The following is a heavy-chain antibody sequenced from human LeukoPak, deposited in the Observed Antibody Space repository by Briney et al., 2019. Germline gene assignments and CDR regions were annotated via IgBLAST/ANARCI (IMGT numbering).Heavy chain of an antibody. CDR2: IYYSGST. J-gene: IGHJ4*02. CDR1: GGSISSYY. D-gene: IGHD6-19*01. Sequence: PSETLSLTCTVAGGSISSYYWSWIRQPPGKGPEWIGYIYYSGSTNYNPSLKSRVTISVDTSKNQFSLKLSSVTAADTAVYYCARAHRETVAGTVWGQGTLVTVSS. CDR3: ARAHRETVAGTV. V-gene: IGHV4-59*01.